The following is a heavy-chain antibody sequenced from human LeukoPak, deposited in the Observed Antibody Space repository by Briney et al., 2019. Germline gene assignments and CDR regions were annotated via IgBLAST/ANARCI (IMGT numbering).Heavy chain of an antibody. J-gene: IGHJ4*02. CDR1: GFTFSSYA. V-gene: IGHV3-23*01. D-gene: IGHD5-18*01. CDR2: ISGSGGST. CDR3: ARISRNSYGGYGY. Sequence: GGSLRLSCAASGFTFSSYAMSWVRQAPGKGLEWVSAISGSGGSTYYADSVKGRFTSSRDNSKNTLYLQMNSLRAEDTAVYDCARISRNSYGGYGYWGQGTLVTVSS.